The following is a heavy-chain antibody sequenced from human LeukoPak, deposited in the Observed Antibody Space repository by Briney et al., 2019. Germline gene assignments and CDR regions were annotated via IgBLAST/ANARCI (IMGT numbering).Heavy chain of an antibody. CDR2: IYSGDSET. V-gene: IGHV5-51*01. J-gene: IGHJ4*02. D-gene: IGHD4-11*01. CDR3: ASLVSNSADY. CDR1: GYKFSNFW. Sequence: GESLKISCKASGYKFSNFWIGWVRQMPGKGLEWVGIIYSGDSETRYSPSFQGQVTISADKSISTAYLQWSSLKASDTAMYYCASLVSNSADYWGQGTLVTVSS.